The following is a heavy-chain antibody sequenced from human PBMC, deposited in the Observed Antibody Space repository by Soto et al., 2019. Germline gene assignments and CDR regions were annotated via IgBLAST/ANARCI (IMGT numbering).Heavy chain of an antibody. V-gene: IGHV5-51*01. J-gene: IGHJ6*02. Sequence: PGESLKISCKASGYNFTMYWIAWVRQMPGKGLEWMGTIFPGDSDPTYSPSFEGQVTISADKSISTAYLQWSSLKASDTAMYYCARLYAARAEYYYYGMDVWGQGTTVTVSS. CDR3: ARLYAARAEYYYYGMDV. D-gene: IGHD2-2*01. CDR1: GYNFTMYW. CDR2: IFPGDSDP.